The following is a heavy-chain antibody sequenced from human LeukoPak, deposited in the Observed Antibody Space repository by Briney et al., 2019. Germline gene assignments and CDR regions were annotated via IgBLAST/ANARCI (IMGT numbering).Heavy chain of an antibody. D-gene: IGHD6-13*01. CDR2: INHSGST. CDR3: ARGSGYSSSWSYYYSYYYMEV. Sequence: PSETLSLTCAVYGGSFSGYYWSWIRQPPGKGLEWIGEINHSGSTNYNPSLKSRVTISVDTSKNQFSLKLSSVTAADTAVYYCARGSGYSSSWSYYYSYYYMEVWGKGTPVTVSS. CDR1: GGSFSGYY. J-gene: IGHJ6*03. V-gene: IGHV4-34*01.